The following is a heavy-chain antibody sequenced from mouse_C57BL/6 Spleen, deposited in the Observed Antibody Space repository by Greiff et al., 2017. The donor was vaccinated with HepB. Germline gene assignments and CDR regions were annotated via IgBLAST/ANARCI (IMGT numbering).Heavy chain of an antibody. J-gene: IGHJ3*01. CDR1: GFNIKDDY. CDR2: IDPENGDT. V-gene: IGHV14-4*01. Sequence: EVQLQQSGAELVRPGASVKLSCTASGFNIKDDYMHWVKQRPEQGLEWIGWIDPENGDTEYASKFQGKATITADTSSNTAYLQLSSLTSEDTAVYYCTGGRGGFAYWGQGTLVTVSA. CDR3: TGGRGGFAY.